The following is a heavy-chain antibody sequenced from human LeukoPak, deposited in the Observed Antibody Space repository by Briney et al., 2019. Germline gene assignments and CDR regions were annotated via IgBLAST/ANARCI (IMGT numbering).Heavy chain of an antibody. CDR3: VKRSVPGRPGY. V-gene: IGHV3-66*04. CDR1: GFTFDDYA. Sequence: QTGGSLRLSCAASGFTFDDYAMHWVRQVPGKGLEWVSLIYADGSTHYTDSVKGRFSISRDNSQNTVYLQMNSLRGEDTAVYFCVKRSVPGRPGYWGQGTLVTVSS. D-gene: IGHD3-3*01. J-gene: IGHJ4*02. CDR2: IYADGST.